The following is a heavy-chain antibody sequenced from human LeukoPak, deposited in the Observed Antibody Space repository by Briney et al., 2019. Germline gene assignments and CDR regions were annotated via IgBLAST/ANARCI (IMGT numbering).Heavy chain of an antibody. J-gene: IGHJ4*02. CDR3: AKLGNYDSYFDY. Sequence: GGSLRLSCAASGFTFSSYAMSWVRQAPGKRLEWVSAISGSGGSTYYADSVKGRFTISRDNSKNTLYLQMNSLRAEDTAVYYCAKLGNYDSYFDYWGQGTLVTVSS. D-gene: IGHD3-3*01. CDR2: ISGSGGST. CDR1: GFTFSSYA. V-gene: IGHV3-23*01.